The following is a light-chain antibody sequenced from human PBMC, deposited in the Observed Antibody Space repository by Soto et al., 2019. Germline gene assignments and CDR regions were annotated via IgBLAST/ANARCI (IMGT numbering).Light chain of an antibody. Sequence: EIVMRQSPATLSVSPGQRATLSCRASQSVRTTVAWYHQRPGQAPRLLIFGASTRASGVPDRFSGDGSGTDFTLTVTSLQSEDFGIYYCQQYTDWPPTFGQGTKVDIK. V-gene: IGKV3-15*01. CDR2: GAS. CDR1: QSVRTT. CDR3: QQYTDWPPT. J-gene: IGKJ1*01.